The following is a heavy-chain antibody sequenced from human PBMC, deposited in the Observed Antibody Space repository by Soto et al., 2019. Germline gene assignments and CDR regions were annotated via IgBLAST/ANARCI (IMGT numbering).Heavy chain of an antibody. V-gene: IGHV3-30*18. CDR1: GFTFSSYG. CDR3: AKCERSAKTTLDY. CDR2: ISYDGSNK. Sequence: GGSLRLSCAASGFTFSSYGMHWVRQAPGKGLEWVAVISYDGSNKYYADSVKGRFTISRDNSKNTLYLQMNSLRAEDTAVYYCAKCERSAKTTLDYWGQGTLVTVSS. J-gene: IGHJ4*02. D-gene: IGHD4-17*01.